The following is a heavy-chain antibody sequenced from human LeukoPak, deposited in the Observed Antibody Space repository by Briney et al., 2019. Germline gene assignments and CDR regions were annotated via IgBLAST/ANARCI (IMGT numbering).Heavy chain of an antibody. V-gene: IGHV3-48*03. Sequence: PGGSLRLSCAASGLSFSSYDMYWVRQAPGKGLEWVSDISTSSSTIDYADSVKGRFTISRDNGKSSVFLQMNSLRDDDTALYYCAPPASALYRTISIEYLQDWGQGTLVTVSS. CDR3: APPASALYRTISIEYLQD. CDR2: ISTSSSTI. J-gene: IGHJ1*01. D-gene: IGHD2-2*02. CDR1: GLSFSSYD.